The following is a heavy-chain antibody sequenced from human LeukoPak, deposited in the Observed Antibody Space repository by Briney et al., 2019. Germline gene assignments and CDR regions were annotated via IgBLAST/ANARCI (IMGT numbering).Heavy chain of an antibody. D-gene: IGHD3-3*01. V-gene: IGHV1-69*05. Sequence: SVKVSCKASGGTFSSYAISWVRQAPGQGLEWMGRIIPIFGTANYAQKFQGRVTITTDESTSTAYMELSSLRSEDTAVYYCAGDRRGTIFGVVTERPYYYYYYYMDVWGKGTTVTVSS. CDR2: IIPIFGTA. J-gene: IGHJ6*03. CDR1: GGTFSSYA. CDR3: AGDRRGTIFGVVTERPYYYYYYYMDV.